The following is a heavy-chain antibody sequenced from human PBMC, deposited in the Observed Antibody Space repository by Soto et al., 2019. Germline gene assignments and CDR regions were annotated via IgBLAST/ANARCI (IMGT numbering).Heavy chain of an antibody. CDR2: MNPNSGNT. V-gene: IGHV1-8*01. CDR1: GHPFTSYD. J-gene: IGHJ6*02. Sequence: APVKLSCKASGHPFTSYDIHSVRQATGQGLEWMGWMNPNSGNTGYAQKFKGRVTMTRNTSISTAYMELSSLRSEDKAVYYCARVGYDDSYYYYGMDVWRQGTRVTVSS. D-gene: IGHD3-22*01. CDR3: ARVGYDDSYYYYGMDV.